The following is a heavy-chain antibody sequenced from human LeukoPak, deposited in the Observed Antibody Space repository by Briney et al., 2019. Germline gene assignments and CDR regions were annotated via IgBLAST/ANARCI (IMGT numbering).Heavy chain of an antibody. D-gene: IGHD3-16*01. CDR1: GFTFSSYT. CDR3: ARERGIRALYFDN. J-gene: IGHJ4*02. Sequence: GGSLRLSCATSGFTFSSYTMHWVRQAPGKGLEWVALTSSDGNKYFADSVQGRFTISRDNSRNTLYLQLDNLRPDDTALYYCARERGIRALYFDNWGQGTLVTVSS. CDR2: TSSDGNK. V-gene: IGHV3-30*14.